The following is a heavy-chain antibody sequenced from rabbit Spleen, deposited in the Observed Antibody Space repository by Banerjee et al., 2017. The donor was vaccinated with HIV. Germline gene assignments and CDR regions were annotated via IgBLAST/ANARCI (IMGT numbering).Heavy chain of an antibody. CDR2: IGTGDGNT. CDR3: ARSLYSDSGISHLDL. J-gene: IGHJ6*01. CDR1: GFTLKSYYM. Sequence: QGQLEESAGGLVQPGGSLKLSCKASGFTLKSYYMNWVRQAPGKGLEWIGCIGTGDGNTYYASWAKGRFTISKISSTTVTLQMTSLTAADTATYFCARSLYSDSGISHLDLWGPGTLVTVS. V-gene: IGHV1S45*01. D-gene: IGHD1-1*01.